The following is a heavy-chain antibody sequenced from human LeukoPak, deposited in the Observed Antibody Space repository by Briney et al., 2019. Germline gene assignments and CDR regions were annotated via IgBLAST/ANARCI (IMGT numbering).Heavy chain of an antibody. V-gene: IGHV4-59*12. CDR3: ARDRPTVGRGTDWFDY. CDR2: IYYSGST. Sequence: SQTLSLTCTVSGGSISSYYWSWIRQPPGKGLEWIGYIYYSGSTNYNPSLKSRVTISVDKSKNQFSLKLSSVTAADTAVYYCARDRPTVGRGTDWFDYWGQGTLVTVSS. J-gene: IGHJ4*02. D-gene: IGHD1-26*01. CDR1: GGSISSYY.